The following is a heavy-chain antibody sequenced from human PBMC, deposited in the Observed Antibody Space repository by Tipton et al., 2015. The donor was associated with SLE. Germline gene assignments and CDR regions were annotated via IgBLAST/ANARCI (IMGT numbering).Heavy chain of an antibody. CDR3: ARASNFWSGPGDS. J-gene: IGHJ5*01. D-gene: IGHD3-3*01. Sequence: QLVQSGAEVKKPGASVKVSCKASGYTFTTYYVHWVRQAPGQGLEWLGIINPIGASTNYAHNFQGRVTITRDTSTSTVYMELTSLRFEDTAVYYCARASNFWSGPGDSWGQGTLVTVSS. CDR1: GYTFTTYY. V-gene: IGHV1-46*01. CDR2: INPIGAST.